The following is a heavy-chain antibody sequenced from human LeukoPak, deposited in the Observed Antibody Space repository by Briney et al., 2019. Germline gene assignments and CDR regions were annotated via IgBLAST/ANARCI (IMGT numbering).Heavy chain of an antibody. CDR3: ARGVSSSWYPVGY. D-gene: IGHD6-13*01. J-gene: IGHJ4*02. Sequence: GASVKVSCKASGYTFTSYAINWVRQAPGQGLEWMGWINTNTGNPTYAQGFTGRFVFSLDTFVSTAYLQISSLKAEDTAVYYCARGVSSSWYPVGYWGQGTLVTVSS. V-gene: IGHV7-4-1*02. CDR2: INTNTGNP. CDR1: GYTFTSYA.